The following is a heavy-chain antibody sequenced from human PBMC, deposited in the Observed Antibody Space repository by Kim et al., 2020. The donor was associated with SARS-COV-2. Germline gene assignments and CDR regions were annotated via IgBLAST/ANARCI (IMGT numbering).Heavy chain of an antibody. CDR1: GGSISSYF. V-gene: IGHV4-59*08. Sequence: SETLSLTCTVSGGSISSYFWSWIRQLPGKGLEWIGYIHYSGSTNYNPSLKSRVTMSVDMSKNQFSLTLSSVTAADTAVYYCARQPPMVYYFDYWGQGTLVTVSS. CDR3: ARQPPMVYYFDY. D-gene: IGHD2-8*01. J-gene: IGHJ4*02. CDR2: IHYSGST.